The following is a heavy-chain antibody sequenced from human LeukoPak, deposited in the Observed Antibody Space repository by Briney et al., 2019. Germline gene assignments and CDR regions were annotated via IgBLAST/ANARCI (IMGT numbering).Heavy chain of an antibody. J-gene: IGHJ4*02. CDR3: ATGIGTLWSGYYHDY. CDR2: IIPVLGVA. CDR1: GCTFSTYA. V-gene: IGHV1-69*04. Sequence: SVTVTCMASGCTFSTYAISWVRQAPGQGLEWMGRIIPVLGVANYAQKFQGRVTISADKSTSTAYMEVSSLRSEDTAVYYCATGIGTLWSGYYHDYWGQGTLVTVSS. D-gene: IGHD3-3*01.